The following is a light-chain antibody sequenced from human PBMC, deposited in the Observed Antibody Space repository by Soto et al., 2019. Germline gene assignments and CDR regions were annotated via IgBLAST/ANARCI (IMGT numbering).Light chain of an antibody. Sequence: QAVVTQPASVSGSPGQSITISCTGTSSDVGGYNYVSWYQQYPGKAPKVMIYEVTNRPSGVSNRFSGSKSGNTASLTISGLQAEDEADYYCSSYTSSNTLIFGGGTKVTVL. V-gene: IGLV2-14*01. CDR3: SSYTSSNTLI. CDR2: EVT. CDR1: SSDVGGYNY. J-gene: IGLJ2*01.